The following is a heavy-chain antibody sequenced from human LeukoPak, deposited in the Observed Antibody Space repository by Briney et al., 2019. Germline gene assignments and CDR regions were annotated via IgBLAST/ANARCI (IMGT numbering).Heavy chain of an antibody. CDR3: ANENYYGSGSYADH. J-gene: IGHJ4*02. CDR2: ITWNGGTI. CDR1: GFCFDDFA. D-gene: IGHD3-10*01. V-gene: IGHV3-9*01. Sequence: GGSLRLSCAASGFCFDDFAMHWVRQAPGKGLEWVSGITWNGGTIDYADSVKGRFTISRDNAKNSLYLQMNSLRAEDTALYYCANENYYGSGSYADHWGQGTLVTVSS.